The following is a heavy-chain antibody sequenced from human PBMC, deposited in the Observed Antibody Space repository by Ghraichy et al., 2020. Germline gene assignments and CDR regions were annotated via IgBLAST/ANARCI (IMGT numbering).Heavy chain of an antibody. V-gene: IGHV4-34*01. J-gene: IGHJ4*02. CDR1: GGSFSGYY. D-gene: IGHD3-10*01. Sequence: SETLSLTCAVYGGSFSGYYWSWIRQPPGKGLEWIGEINHSGSTNYNPSLKSRVTISVDTSKNQFSLKLSSVTAADTAVYYCARGEGSDYWGQGTLVTVSS. CDR3: ARGEGSDY. CDR2: INHSGST.